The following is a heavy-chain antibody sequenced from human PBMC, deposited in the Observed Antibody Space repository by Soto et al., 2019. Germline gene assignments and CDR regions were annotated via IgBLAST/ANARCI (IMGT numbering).Heavy chain of an antibody. Sequence: QVQLVQSGAEVKKPGSSVKVSCKASGGTFSSYAISWVRQAPGQGLEWMGGIIPIFGTANYAQKFQGRVTFTADESTSTAYMELSSLRSEDTAVYYCARGDGRYCSGGSCYSLDYWGQGTLVTVSS. CDR2: IIPIFGTA. D-gene: IGHD2-15*01. CDR3: ARGDGRYCSGGSCYSLDY. J-gene: IGHJ4*02. CDR1: GGTFSSYA. V-gene: IGHV1-69*01.